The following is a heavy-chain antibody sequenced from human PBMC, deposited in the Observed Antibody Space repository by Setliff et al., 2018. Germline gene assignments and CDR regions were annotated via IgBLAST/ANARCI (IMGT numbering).Heavy chain of an antibody. J-gene: IGHJ4*02. D-gene: IGHD6-6*01. V-gene: IGHV4-34*08. Sequence: SETLSLTCAAYGGTCSDYYWTWIRQPPGKGLEWVGEINHRGSTYYNPSLKSRVTISVDTSKHQFSLKLTSVTAADTAVYYCARGRNVAARLLDSWGQGARVTVSS. CDR3: ARGRNVAARLLDS. CDR1: GGTCSDYY. CDR2: INHRGST.